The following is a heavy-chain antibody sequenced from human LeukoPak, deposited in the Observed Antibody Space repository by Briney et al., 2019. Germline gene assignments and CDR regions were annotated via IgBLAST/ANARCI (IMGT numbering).Heavy chain of an antibody. J-gene: IGHJ4*02. Sequence: GGSLRLSCAASGFSFSSYWMSWGRQAPGRGVEGGANIKQEGSEEYYVDSVKGRFTISRDNAKNSLYLQMNSLRAEDTAVYYCARDSGDRTVDYWGQGTLVTVSS. CDR1: GFSFSSYW. CDR3: ARDSGDRTVDY. V-gene: IGHV3-7*03. CDR2: IKQEGSEE. D-gene: IGHD1-1*01.